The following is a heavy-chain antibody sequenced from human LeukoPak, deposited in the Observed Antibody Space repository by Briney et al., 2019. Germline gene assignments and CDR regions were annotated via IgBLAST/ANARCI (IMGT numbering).Heavy chain of an antibody. D-gene: IGHD6-13*01. Sequence: SETLSLTCTVPGGSISSYYWSWIRQPPGKGLEWVGYIYYSGSTNYNPSLKSRVTISVDTSKNQFSLKLSSVTAADTAVYYCARETAAGIGPSPKFDYWGQGTLVTVSS. CDR3: ARETAAGIGPSPKFDY. CDR1: GGSISSYY. CDR2: IYYSGST. V-gene: IGHV4-59*01. J-gene: IGHJ4*02.